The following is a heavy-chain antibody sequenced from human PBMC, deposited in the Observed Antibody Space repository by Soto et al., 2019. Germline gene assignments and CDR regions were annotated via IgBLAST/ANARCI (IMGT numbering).Heavy chain of an antibody. CDR2: ISYDGSNK. D-gene: IGHD2-15*01. CDR3: AGGDNYYALGV. CDR1: GSTFSNYI. J-gene: IGHJ6*02. Sequence: QRQLVESGGGVVQPGRSLRLSCTASGSTFSNYIMHWVRQAPGKGLEWVAFISYDGSNKDYADSVEGRFTISRDNSKSTLFLQLSSLRPEDTAVYYCAGGDNYYALGVWGQGTTVTVSS. V-gene: IGHV3-30-3*01.